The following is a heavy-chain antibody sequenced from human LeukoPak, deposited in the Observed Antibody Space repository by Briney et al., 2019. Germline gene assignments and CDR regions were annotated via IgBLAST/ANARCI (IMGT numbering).Heavy chain of an antibody. Sequence: GSLRLSCAAPGFAFPSYWMHWVRQAAGPGLVWLSRIDHDGSSTNYADSVGGRFTISRDNAKNTLYLQMNSLRAEDTAVYYCATDLGWGQGTLVTVSS. D-gene: IGHD7-27*01. CDR1: GFAFPSYW. J-gene: IGHJ4*02. V-gene: IGHV3-74*01. CDR3: ATDLG. CDR2: IDHDGSST.